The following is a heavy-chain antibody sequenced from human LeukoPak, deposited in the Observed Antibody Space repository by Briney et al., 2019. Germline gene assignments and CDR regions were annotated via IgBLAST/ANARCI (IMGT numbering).Heavy chain of an antibody. D-gene: IGHD6-13*01. Sequence: GGSLRLSCVGSGLTFSSYWMHWVRQTPGKGLVWVSRIKSDGISTNYADSVRGRFTISRDNAKNTLYLQMNSLRAEDTAVYYCTNMYSLNYWGRGTLVTVSS. V-gene: IGHV3-74*01. J-gene: IGHJ4*02. CDR2: IKSDGIST. CDR1: GLTFSSYW. CDR3: TNMYSLNY.